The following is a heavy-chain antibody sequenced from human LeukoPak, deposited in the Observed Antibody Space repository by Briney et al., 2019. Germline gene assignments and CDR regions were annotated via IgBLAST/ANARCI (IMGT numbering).Heavy chain of an antibody. J-gene: IGHJ4*02. Sequence: SETLSLTCTVSGGSISSSSYYWGWIRQPPGKGLEWIGSIYYSGGTYYNPSLKSRVTISVDTSKNQFSLKLSSVTAADTAVYYCARIAVAGTVYWGQGTLVTVSS. CDR3: ARIAVAGTVY. D-gene: IGHD6-19*01. CDR1: GGSISSSSYY. CDR2: IYYSGGT. V-gene: IGHV4-39*01.